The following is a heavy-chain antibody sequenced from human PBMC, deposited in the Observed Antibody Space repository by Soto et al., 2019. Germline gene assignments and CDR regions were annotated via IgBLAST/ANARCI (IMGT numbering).Heavy chain of an antibody. D-gene: IGHD6-19*01. CDR2: IFQSGST. Sequence: SETLSLTCGVSGGTIRSPDWWTWVRQPPGKGLEWIGEIFQSGSTNYTPSLESRVTISVDKSKNQFSLALTSVTAADTAVYFCARGRGRYSSGWSWFDPWGQGILVTVSS. CDR3: ARGRGRYSSGWSWFDP. J-gene: IGHJ5*02. CDR1: GGTIRSPDW. V-gene: IGHV4-4*02.